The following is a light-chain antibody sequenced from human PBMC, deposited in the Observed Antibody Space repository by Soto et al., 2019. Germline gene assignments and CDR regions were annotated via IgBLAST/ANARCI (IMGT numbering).Light chain of an antibody. J-gene: IGLJ3*02. CDR2: EVR. Sequence: QSALTQPASVSGSPGQSITISCTGTSTDVGGSKYVSWNQQHPGKAPKLIIFEVRSRPSGVSDRFSGSKSGNTASLTISGLQADDEADYYCSSYTSRSTVVFGGGPSSPS. CDR3: SSYTSRSTVV. CDR1: STDVGGSKY. V-gene: IGLV2-14*01.